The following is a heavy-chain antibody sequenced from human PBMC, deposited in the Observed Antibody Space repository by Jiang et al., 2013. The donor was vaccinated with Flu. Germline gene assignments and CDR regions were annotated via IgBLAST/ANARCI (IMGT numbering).Heavy chain of an antibody. CDR2: ISPYTGNT. V-gene: IGHV1-18*01. Sequence: YGAEVKKPGASIKVSCKAYGYSLPHFGISWVRQAPGQGLEWMGWISPYTGNTSYAQQFQDRVTVTSDTSTGTVYMEMRRLRSDDTAVYYCARDRPKWTLLHYYYYYGLDVWGQGTTVTVSS. CDR1: GYSLPHFG. D-gene: IGHD3/OR15-3a*01. J-gene: IGHJ6*02. CDR3: ARDRPKWTLLHYYYYYGLDV.